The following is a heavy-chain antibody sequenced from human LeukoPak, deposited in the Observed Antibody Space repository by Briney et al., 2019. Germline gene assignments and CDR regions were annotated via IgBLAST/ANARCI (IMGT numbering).Heavy chain of an antibody. CDR3: ARDSGTTVGYFDY. CDR1: GFTVSTNY. CDR2: IYSGGNT. J-gene: IGHJ4*02. Sequence: GGSLRLSCAASGFTVSTNYMSWARRAPGRGLEWVSVIYSGGNTYYADSVKGRFTISRDNSKNTLYLQMNSLRADDTAVYYCARDSGTTVGYFDYWGQGTLVTVSS. D-gene: IGHD4-23*01. V-gene: IGHV3-66*01.